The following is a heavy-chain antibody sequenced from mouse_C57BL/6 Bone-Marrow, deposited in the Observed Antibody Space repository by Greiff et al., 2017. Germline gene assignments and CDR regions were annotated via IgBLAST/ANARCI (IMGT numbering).Heavy chain of an antibody. CDR3: ARAPQYFDY. V-gene: IGHV1-50*01. CDR2: IDPSDSYT. Sequence: QVPLQQPGAELVKPGASVKLSCKASGYTFTSYWMQWVKQRPGQGLEWIGEIDPSDSYTNYNQKFKGKATLTVDTSSSTAYMQLSSLTSEDSAVYYCARAPQYFDYWGQGTTLTVSS. J-gene: IGHJ2*01. CDR1: GYTFTSYW.